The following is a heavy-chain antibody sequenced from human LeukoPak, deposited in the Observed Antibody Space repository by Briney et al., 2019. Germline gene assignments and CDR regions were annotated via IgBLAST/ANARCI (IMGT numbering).Heavy chain of an antibody. Sequence: ASVKVSCKASGYTFTSYGISWVRQAPGQGLEWMGWINTNTGNPTYAQGFTGRFVFSLDTSVSTAYLQISSLKAEDTAVYYCARARDPHHYYDSSGCDGYWGQGTLVTVSS. J-gene: IGHJ4*02. V-gene: IGHV7-4-1*02. CDR1: GYTFTSYG. D-gene: IGHD3-22*01. CDR3: ARARDPHHYYDSSGCDGY. CDR2: INTNTGNP.